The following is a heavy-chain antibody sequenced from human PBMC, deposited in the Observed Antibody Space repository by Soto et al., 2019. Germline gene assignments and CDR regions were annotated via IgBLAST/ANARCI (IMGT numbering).Heavy chain of an antibody. Sequence: PSETLSLTCTVSGGSISSGGYYWSWIRQHPGKGLEWIGYIYYSGSTYYNPSLKSRVTISVDTSKNQFSLKLSSVTAADTAVYYCAREVLRYPERWFDPWGQGTLVTVSS. D-gene: IGHD3-9*01. CDR3: AREVLRYPERWFDP. CDR1: GGSISSGGYY. V-gene: IGHV4-31*03. CDR2: IYYSGST. J-gene: IGHJ5*02.